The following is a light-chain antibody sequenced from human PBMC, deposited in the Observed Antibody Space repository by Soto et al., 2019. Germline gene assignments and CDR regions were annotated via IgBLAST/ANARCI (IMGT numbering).Light chain of an antibody. CDR3: SSYAVPSVSVV. J-gene: IGLJ2*01. V-gene: IGLV2-23*02. Sequence: QSALTQPASVSGSPGQSITISCTGTSSDVGSYNSVSWYQQHPDKVPKLMIYEVNKRPSGVSDRFSGSKSGNTASLTISGLQDEDEADYSCSSYAVPSVSVVFGGGTKLTVL. CDR1: SSDVGSYNS. CDR2: EVN.